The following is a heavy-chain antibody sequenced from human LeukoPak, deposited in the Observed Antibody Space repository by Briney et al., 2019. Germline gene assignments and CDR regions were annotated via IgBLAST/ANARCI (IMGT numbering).Heavy chain of an antibody. Sequence: PGGSLRLSCAASGFTFSSYSMNWVRQAPGKGLEWVSSISSSSYIYYADSVKGRFTISRDNAKNSLYLQMNSLRAEDTAVYYCARGLRSRTFEYWGQGTLVTVSS. D-gene: IGHD4-17*01. CDR2: ISSSSYI. V-gene: IGHV3-21*01. J-gene: IGHJ4*02. CDR1: GFTFSSYS. CDR3: ARGLRSRTFEY.